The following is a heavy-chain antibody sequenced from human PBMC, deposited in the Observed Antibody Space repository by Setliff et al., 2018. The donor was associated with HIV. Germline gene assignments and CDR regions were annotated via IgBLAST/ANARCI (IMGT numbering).Heavy chain of an antibody. CDR1: GGTFSSYA. J-gene: IGHJ3*02. D-gene: IGHD3-22*01. CDR2: ITPIFGTA. Sequence: SVKVSCKASGGTFSSYAISWVRQAPGQGLEWMGGITPIFGTANYAQKFQGRVTITADESTSTAYMELSSLRSEDTAVYYCARDPGGYDSSGFDAFDIWGQGTMVTVSS. CDR3: ARDPGGYDSSGFDAFDI. V-gene: IGHV1-69*13.